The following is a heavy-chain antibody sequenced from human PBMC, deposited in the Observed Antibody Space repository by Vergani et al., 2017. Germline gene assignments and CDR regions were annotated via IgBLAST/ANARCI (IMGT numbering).Heavy chain of an antibody. V-gene: IGHV3-74*02. CDR3: ANSVIAGNVGVAYFGMDV. D-gene: IGHD2/OR15-2a*01. CDR1: GFTFSRHW. Sequence: EVQLVESGGGLVKPGGSLRLSCAASGFTFSRHWMHWVRQAPGKGLVWVSRVNPEGTNTPYADSVKGRFTISRDKSQNTVNLQMNSLRTEDTAVYFCANSVIAGNVGVAYFGMDVWGRGTTVTVSS. J-gene: IGHJ6*02. CDR2: VNPEGTNT.